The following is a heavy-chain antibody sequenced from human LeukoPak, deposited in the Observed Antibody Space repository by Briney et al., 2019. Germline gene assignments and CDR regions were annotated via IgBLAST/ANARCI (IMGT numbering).Heavy chain of an antibody. V-gene: IGHV3-21*01. CDR3: ARDFGGYCSGGSCYSGWSDY. CDR1: GFTFSSYS. CDR2: ITSSSSYI. Sequence: PGGSLRLSCAASGFTFSSYSMIWVRQAPGKGLEWVSSITSSSSYIYYADSVKGRFTISRDNAKNSLYLQMNSLRAEDTAVYYCARDFGGYCSGGSCYSGWSDYWGQGTLVTVSS. J-gene: IGHJ4*02. D-gene: IGHD2-15*01.